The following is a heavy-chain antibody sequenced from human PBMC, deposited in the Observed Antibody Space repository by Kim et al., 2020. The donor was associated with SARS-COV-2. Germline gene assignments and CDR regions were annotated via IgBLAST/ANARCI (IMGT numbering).Heavy chain of an antibody. CDR1: GFTFSSYG. CDR3: AIVAGYRGSYGMDV. V-gene: IGHV3-30*03. D-gene: IGHD6-19*01. J-gene: IGHJ6*02. Sequence: GGSLRLSCAASGFTFSSYGMHWVRQASGKGLEWVAVISYDGSNKYYADSVKGRFTISRDNSKNTLYLQMNSLRAEDTAVYYCAIVAGYRGSYGMDVWGQG. CDR2: ISYDGSNK.